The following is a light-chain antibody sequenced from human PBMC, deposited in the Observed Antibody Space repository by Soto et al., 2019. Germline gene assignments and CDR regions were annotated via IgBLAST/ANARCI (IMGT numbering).Light chain of an antibody. CDR2: NAS. CDR3: QQYGAYPWT. V-gene: IGKV1-5*03. CDR1: QGISGW. J-gene: IGKJ1*01. Sequence: DIPMTQSPSTLSASVGDRVTITCRASQGISGWLAWHQQKPGKAPKFLIYNASSLDSGVPSRFSGSGSGTEFTLTISSLQPDDFATYYCQQYGAYPWTFGQGTKVEIK.